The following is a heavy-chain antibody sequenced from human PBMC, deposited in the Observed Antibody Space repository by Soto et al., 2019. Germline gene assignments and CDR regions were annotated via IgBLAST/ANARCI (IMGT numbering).Heavy chain of an antibody. D-gene: IGHD6-13*01. V-gene: IGHV3-11*04. CDR3: ARXRTFYEHSGQQLALGDY. J-gene: IGHJ4*02. CDR1: GFTFSYYY. CDR2: ISSSSTI. Sequence: PGGSLRLSCAASGFTFSYYYMNWVRQAPGKGLEWVSSISSSSTIYYADSVKGRFTISRDNAKNSLYLQMNSLRAEDTAVYYCARXRTFYEHSGQQLALGDYWGQGTLVTVSS.